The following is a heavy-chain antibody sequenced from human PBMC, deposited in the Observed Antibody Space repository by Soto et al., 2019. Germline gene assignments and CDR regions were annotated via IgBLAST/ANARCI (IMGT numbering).Heavy chain of an antibody. J-gene: IGHJ6*02. Sequence: QVQLQESGPGLVKPSQTLSLTCTVSGGSISSGGYYWSWIRQHPGKGLEWIGYIYYSGSTYYNPSLKSRVTMSVDTSKNQFSLKLSSVTAADPCVYSCARVFGFGGMDVWGQGTTVTVSS. CDR1: GGSISSGGYY. D-gene: IGHD3-10*01. V-gene: IGHV4-31*03. CDR2: IYYSGST. CDR3: ARVFGFGGMDV.